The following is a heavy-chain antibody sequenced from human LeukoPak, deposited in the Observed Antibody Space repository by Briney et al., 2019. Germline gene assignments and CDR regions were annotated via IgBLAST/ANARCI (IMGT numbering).Heavy chain of an antibody. V-gene: IGHV3-74*01. CDR3: ARDSNYGMDV. J-gene: IGHJ6*02. CDR1: GFTLSTYW. CDR2: INRDGSGT. Sequence: GGSLRLSCAASGFTLSTYWMHWVRQASGKGLVWVSRINRDGSGTSYVDSVKGRFTISRDNAKDTVYLQMNSLRAEDTAVYYCARDSNYGMDVWGQGTTVTVSS.